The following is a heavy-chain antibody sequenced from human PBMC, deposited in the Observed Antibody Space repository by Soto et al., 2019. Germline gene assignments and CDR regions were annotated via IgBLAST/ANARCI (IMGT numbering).Heavy chain of an antibody. CDR2: IIPIFGTA. CDR3: ARDQVSRSFYGDYMYFDL. V-gene: IGHV1-69*13. J-gene: IGHJ2*01. D-gene: IGHD4-17*01. CDR1: GGTFSSYA. Sequence: GASVKVSCKASGGTFSSYAISWVRQAPGQGLEWMGGIIPIFGTANYAQKFQGRVTITADESTSTAYMELSSLRSEDTAVYYCARDQVSRSFYGDYMYFDLWGRGTLVTVSS.